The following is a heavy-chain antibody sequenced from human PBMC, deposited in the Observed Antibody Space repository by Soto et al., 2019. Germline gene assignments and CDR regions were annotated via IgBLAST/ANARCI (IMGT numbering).Heavy chain of an antibody. D-gene: IGHD6-19*01. CDR2: IIPIFGTA. Sequence: QVQLVQSGAEVKKPGSSVKVSCKASGGTFSSYAISWVRQAPGQGLEWMGGIIPIFGTANYAQKFQGRVTITAEESTSTPYMELSSLRSEDTAVYYCAIAVAGAHYYYYGMDVWGQGTTVTVSS. CDR1: GGTFSSYA. CDR3: AIAVAGAHYYYYGMDV. V-gene: IGHV1-69*01. J-gene: IGHJ6*02.